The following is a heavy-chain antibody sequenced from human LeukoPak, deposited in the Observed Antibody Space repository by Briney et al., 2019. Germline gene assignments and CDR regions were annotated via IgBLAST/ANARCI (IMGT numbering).Heavy chain of an antibody. CDR1: GGSISSYY. V-gene: IGHV4-59*01. CDR2: IYYSGST. Sequence: KTSETLSLTCTVSGGSISSYYWSWIRQPPGKGLEWIGYIYYSGSTNYNPSLKSRVTISVDTSKNQFSLKLSSVTAADTAVYYCARDATLYDSSGYYRRGDYYFDYWGQGTLVTVSA. J-gene: IGHJ4*02. D-gene: IGHD3-22*01. CDR3: ARDATLYDSSGYYRRGDYYFDY.